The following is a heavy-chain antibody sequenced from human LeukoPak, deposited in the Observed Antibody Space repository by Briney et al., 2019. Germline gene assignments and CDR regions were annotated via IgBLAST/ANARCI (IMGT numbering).Heavy chain of an antibody. Sequence: PSQTLSLTCTVSGGSISSGGYYCSWIRQHPGKGLEWIGYIYYSGSTYYNPSLKSRVTISVDTSKNQFSLKLSSVTAADTAVYYCARVRYCSGGSCYSRFDYWGQGTLVTVSS. D-gene: IGHD2-15*01. V-gene: IGHV4-31*03. CDR3: ARVRYCSGGSCYSRFDY. CDR1: GGSISSGGYY. J-gene: IGHJ4*02. CDR2: IYYSGST.